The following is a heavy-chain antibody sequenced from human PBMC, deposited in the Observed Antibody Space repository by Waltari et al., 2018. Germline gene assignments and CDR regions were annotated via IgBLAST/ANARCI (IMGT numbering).Heavy chain of an antibody. CDR1: GGSISSSSYY. D-gene: IGHD3-3*01. CDR2: IYYSGIT. Sequence: QLQLQESGPGLVKPSETLSLTCTVSGGSISSSSYYWGWIRQPPGKGLEWIGSIYYSGITYSNPSLKSRVTISVDTSKNQFSLKLSSVTAADTAVYYCARLFYDFWSGYPLLPFDYWGQGTLVTVSS. CDR3: ARLFYDFWSGYPLLPFDY. J-gene: IGHJ4*02. V-gene: IGHV4-39*01.